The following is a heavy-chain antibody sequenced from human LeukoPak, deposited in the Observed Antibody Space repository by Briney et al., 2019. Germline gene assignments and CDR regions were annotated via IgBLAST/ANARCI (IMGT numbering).Heavy chain of an antibody. V-gene: IGHV3-7*01. CDR2: INQDGSEK. J-gene: IGHJ4*02. CDR3: ARDLSCSGGSCYSSHLDY. Sequence: SGGSLRLSCGASGFTFSNYWMSWVRQASGKGLEWVANINQDGSEKYYVDAVGGRFTISRDNAKNSLYLEMNSLRAEDTAVYYCARDLSCSGGSCYSSHLDYWGQGTLVTVSS. CDR1: GFTFSNYW. D-gene: IGHD2-15*01.